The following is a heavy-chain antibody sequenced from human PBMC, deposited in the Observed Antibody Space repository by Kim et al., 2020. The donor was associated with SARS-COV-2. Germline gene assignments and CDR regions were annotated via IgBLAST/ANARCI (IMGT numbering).Heavy chain of an antibody. J-gene: IGHJ4*02. CDR3: ARGWTMVTTPFDY. Sequence: SETLSLTCAVYGGSFSGYYWSWIRQPPGKGLEWIGEINHIGSTNYNPSLKSRVTISVDTSKNQFSLRLTSVTAADTAVYYCARGWTMVTTPFDYWGQGTL. CDR1: GGSFSGYY. D-gene: IGHD4-17*01. V-gene: IGHV4-34*01. CDR2: INHIGST.